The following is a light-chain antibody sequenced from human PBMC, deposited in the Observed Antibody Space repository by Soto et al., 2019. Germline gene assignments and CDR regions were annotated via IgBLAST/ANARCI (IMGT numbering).Light chain of an antibody. V-gene: IGKV3-15*01. CDR1: QSVSIN. J-gene: IGKJ1*01. CDR3: QQYNNWPPWT. CDR2: GAS. Sequence: EIVMTQSPDTLSVSPGARATLSCRAGQSVSINLAWYQQKPGQAPRLLIYGASTRATGIPARFSGSGSGTEFTLTISSLQSEDFAVYYCQQYNNWPPWTFGQGTKVEIK.